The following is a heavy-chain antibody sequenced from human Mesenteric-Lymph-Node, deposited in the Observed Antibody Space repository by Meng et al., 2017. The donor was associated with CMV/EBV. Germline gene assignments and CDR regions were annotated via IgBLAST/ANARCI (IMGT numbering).Heavy chain of an antibody. J-gene: IGHJ5*02. CDR3: ARDRRAAHWDFDP. Sequence: SETLSLTCSVSGDSVSTGSFYWSWIRQPPGKGPEWIGHTHYSGSANYNPSLKSRVTISVDTSNNQFSLKLRSVTAADTAVYYCARDRRAAHWDFDPWGQGTLVTVSS. CDR2: THYSGSA. CDR1: GDSVSTGSFY. V-gene: IGHV4-61*01. D-gene: IGHD7-27*01.